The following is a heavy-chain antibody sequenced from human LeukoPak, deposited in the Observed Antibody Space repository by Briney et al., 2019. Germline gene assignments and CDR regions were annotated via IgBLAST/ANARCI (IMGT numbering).Heavy chain of an antibody. D-gene: IGHD6-13*01. CDR2: IYYSGST. CDR3: ARHSATGYSSSWSHFQH. CDR1: GGSISSYY. J-gene: IGHJ1*01. V-gene: IGHV4-59*08. Sequence: SETLSLTCTVSGGSISSYYWSWIRQPPGKGLEWIGYIYYSGSTNYNPSLKSRVTISVDTSKNQFSLKLSSVTAADTAVYYCARHSATGYSSSWSHFQHWGQGTLVTVSS.